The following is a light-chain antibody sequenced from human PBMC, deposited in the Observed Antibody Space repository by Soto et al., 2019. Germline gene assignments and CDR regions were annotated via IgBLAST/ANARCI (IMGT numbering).Light chain of an antibody. CDR2: KAS. J-gene: IGKJ1*01. CDR1: QSISSW. CDR3: QQYNSYPWT. Sequence: DIQMTQSPSTLSASVGDRVTITCRASQSISSWLAWYQQKPGKAPKLLIYKASSLESGVPSRFGGSGSGTEFTLTISSLQPDDFESYYCQQYNSYPWTFGQGTEVEIK. V-gene: IGKV1-5*03.